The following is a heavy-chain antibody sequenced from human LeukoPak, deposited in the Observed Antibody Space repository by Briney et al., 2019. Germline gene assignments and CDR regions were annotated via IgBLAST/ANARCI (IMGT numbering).Heavy chain of an antibody. Sequence: SETLSLTCAVYGGSFSGYYWSWIRQPPGKGLEWIGEINHSGSTNYNPSLKSRVSMSVDTSNNHFSLKLNSVTAADTAVYFCARGGSGWAGLDYWGQGSLVSVSS. CDR1: GGSFSGYY. CDR3: ARGGSGWAGLDY. V-gene: IGHV4-34*01. CDR2: INHSGST. J-gene: IGHJ4*02. D-gene: IGHD6-19*01.